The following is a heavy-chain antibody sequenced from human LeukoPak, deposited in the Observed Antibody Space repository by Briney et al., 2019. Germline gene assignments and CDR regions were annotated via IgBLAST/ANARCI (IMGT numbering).Heavy chain of an antibody. CDR3: ASTYYYDSSGYSPYYYYYYMDV. D-gene: IGHD3-22*01. CDR2: IYYSGST. CDR1: GGSISSYY. V-gene: IGHV4-59*01. Sequence: SETLSLTCTVSGGSISSYYWSWIRQPPGKGLEWIGDIYYSGSTNYNPSLKSRATISVDTSKNQFSLKLNSVTAADTAVYYCASTYYYDSSGYSPYYYYYYMDVWGKGTTVTVSS. J-gene: IGHJ6*03.